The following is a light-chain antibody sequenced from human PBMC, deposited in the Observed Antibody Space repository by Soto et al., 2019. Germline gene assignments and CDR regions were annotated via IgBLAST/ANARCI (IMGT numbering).Light chain of an antibody. Sequence: TQPPSASGTPGQRVTISCSGSSSNIESNTVYWYQQLPGMAPRLLIHTNDRRPSGVPDRFSGSKSGTSASLAISGLQSEDEADYYCLAWDDSLNGNLFGTGTKVTVL. CDR2: TND. CDR3: LAWDDSLNGNL. CDR1: SSNIESNT. J-gene: IGLJ1*01. V-gene: IGLV1-44*01.